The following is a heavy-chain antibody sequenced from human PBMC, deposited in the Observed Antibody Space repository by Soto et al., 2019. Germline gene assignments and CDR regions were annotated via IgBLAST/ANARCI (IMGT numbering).Heavy chain of an antibody. CDR2: ISGSGDTK. CDR3: AKYCSSDVCFDY. V-gene: IGHV3-48*02. CDR1: GFTFSSGS. J-gene: IGHJ4*02. Sequence: EVQLVESGGGLVQPGGSLRLSCASSGFTFSSGSMNWLRQAPGKGLERVTFISGSGDTKYYADAVKGRFTISRDNAKNSQYLQMSSLRDEDTAVYYCAKYCSSDVCFDYWGQGTLVTVSS. D-gene: IGHD2-8*01.